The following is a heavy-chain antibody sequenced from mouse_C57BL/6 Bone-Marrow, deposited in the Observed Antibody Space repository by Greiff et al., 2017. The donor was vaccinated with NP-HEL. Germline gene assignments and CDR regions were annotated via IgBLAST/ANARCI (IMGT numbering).Heavy chain of an antibody. CDR2: IDPSDSYT. CDR3: ARSDGYYFDY. V-gene: IGHV1-50*01. J-gene: IGHJ2*01. Sequence: QVQLQQSGAELVKPGASVKLSCKASGYTFTSYWMQWVKQRPGQGLEWIGEIDPSDSYTNYNQKFKGKATLTVDPSSSTAYMQLSSLTSEDAAVYYCARSDGYYFDYWGQGTTLTVSS. CDR1: GYTFTSYW. D-gene: IGHD2-3*01.